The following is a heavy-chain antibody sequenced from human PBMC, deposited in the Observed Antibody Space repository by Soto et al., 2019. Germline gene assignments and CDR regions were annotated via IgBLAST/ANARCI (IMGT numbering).Heavy chain of an antibody. CDR1: GGTFSGYY. CDR2: INYSGRS. V-gene: IGHV4-34*01. D-gene: IGHD4-17*01. Sequence: SETLSLTCAVYGGTFSGYYWSWIRQPPGKGLEWIGEINYSGRSYYSPSLKSRVTMSVDTSKNQFSLTLNSVTAADAAVYYCARQRTTVVTQAYFDHWGQGTLVTVSS. CDR3: ARQRTTVVTQAYFDH. J-gene: IGHJ4*02.